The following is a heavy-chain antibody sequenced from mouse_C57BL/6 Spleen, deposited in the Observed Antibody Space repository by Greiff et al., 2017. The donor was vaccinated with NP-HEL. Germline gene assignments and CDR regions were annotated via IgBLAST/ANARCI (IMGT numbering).Heavy chain of an antibody. CDR3: ATTVVAHHAMDY. CDR1: GYTFTSYW. V-gene: IGHV1-55*01. Sequence: QVQLQQPGAELVKPGASVKMSCKASGYTFTSYWITWVKQRPGQGLEWIGDIYPGSGSTNYNEKFKSKATLTVDTSSSTAYMQLSSLTSEDSAVYYCATTVVAHHAMDYWGQGTSVTVSS. D-gene: IGHD1-1*01. J-gene: IGHJ4*01. CDR2: IYPGSGST.